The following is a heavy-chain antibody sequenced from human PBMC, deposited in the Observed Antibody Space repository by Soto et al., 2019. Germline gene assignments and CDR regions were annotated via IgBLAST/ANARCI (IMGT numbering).Heavy chain of an antibody. Sequence: GGSLRLSCATSGFSFNDYAMYWVRQAPGQGLEWVAIISSDGHHQFYLDNLRGRFTVSRDNSKNTLYLQMNSLRPEDTAVYYCSRGTYYPQSSGLHADYLGPGTVVTVSS. D-gene: IGHD3-22*01. V-gene: IGHV3-30*03. CDR3: SRGTYYPQSSGLHADY. CDR2: ISSDGHHQ. J-gene: IGHJ4*02. CDR1: GFSFNDYA.